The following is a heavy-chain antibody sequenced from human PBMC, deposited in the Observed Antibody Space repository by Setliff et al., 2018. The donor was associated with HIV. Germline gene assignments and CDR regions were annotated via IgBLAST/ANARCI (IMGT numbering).Heavy chain of an antibody. D-gene: IGHD3-10*01. J-gene: IGHJ4*02. CDR1: GYTFTSYY. Sequence: ASVKVSCKASGYTFTSYYMHWVRQAPGQGLEWMGIINPSGGSTSYAQKFQGRVTMTRDTSTSTVDMELSSLRSEDTAVYYCARGKVVRGVITSYYFDSWGQGTLVTVSS. V-gene: IGHV1-46*01. CDR3: ARGKVVRGVITSYYFDS. CDR2: INPSGGST.